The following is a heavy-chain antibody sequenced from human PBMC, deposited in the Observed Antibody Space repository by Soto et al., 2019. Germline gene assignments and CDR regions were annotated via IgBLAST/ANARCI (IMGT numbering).Heavy chain of an antibody. CDR2: ISGSGGST. D-gene: IGHD2-21*02. V-gene: IGHV3-23*01. Sequence: EVQLLESGGGLVQPGGSLRLSCAASGFTFSSYAMSWVRQAPGKGLEWVSAISGSGGSTYYADSVKGRFTISRDNSKNSMHLQMNSLRAEDTAVYYCAKDGLGGDGRPFGYWGQGTLVTVSS. CDR3: AKDGLGGDGRPFGY. J-gene: IGHJ4*02. CDR1: GFTFSSYA.